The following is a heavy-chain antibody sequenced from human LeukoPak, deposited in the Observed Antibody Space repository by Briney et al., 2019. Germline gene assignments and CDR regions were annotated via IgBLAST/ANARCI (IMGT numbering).Heavy chain of an antibody. CDR1: GFTFSSYG. V-gene: IGHV3-30*18. CDR2: ISYDGSNK. Sequence: GGSLRLSCAASGFTFSSYGMHWVRQAPGKGLEWVAFISYDGSNKYYADSVKGRFTISRDNYKNTLYLQMNSLRAEDTVVYYCAKDRTGYSSGCLNYWGQGTLVTVSS. D-gene: IGHD6-19*01. J-gene: IGHJ4*02. CDR3: AKDRTGYSSGCLNY.